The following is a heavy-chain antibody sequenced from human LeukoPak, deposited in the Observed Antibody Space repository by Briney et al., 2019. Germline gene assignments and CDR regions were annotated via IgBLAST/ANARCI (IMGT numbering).Heavy chain of an antibody. Sequence: GGSLRLSCAASGFTFSNYFMHWVRQAPGRGLVWVLRINPDGTNTMYAGSVKGRFTISRDNAKNILYLQMNSLRDDDTAVYYCARRVDATRWFDPWGQGTLVTVSS. CDR3: ARRVDATRWFDP. CDR2: INPDGTNT. D-gene: IGHD2-15*01. J-gene: IGHJ5*02. CDR1: GFTFSNYF. V-gene: IGHV3-74*03.